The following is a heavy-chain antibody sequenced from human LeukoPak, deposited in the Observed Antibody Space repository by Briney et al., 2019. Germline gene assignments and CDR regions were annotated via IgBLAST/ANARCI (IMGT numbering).Heavy chain of an antibody. CDR2: IISNGGST. CDR3: VKDGLAFCGGDCYSYFDY. J-gene: IGHJ4*02. D-gene: IGHD2-21*02. CDR1: GFTFSVYA. Sequence: GGSLRLSCSASGFTFSVYAIHWVRHAPGKGLEYVSTIISNGGSTYYADSVEGRFTISRDNSKNTVSLQMSSLRAEDTALYYCVKDGLAFCGGDCYSYFDYWGQGTLVTVSS. V-gene: IGHV3-64D*06.